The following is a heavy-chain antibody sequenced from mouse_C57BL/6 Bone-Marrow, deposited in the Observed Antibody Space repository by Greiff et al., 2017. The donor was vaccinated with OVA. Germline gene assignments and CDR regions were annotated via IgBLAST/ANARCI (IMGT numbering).Heavy chain of an antibody. Sequence: QVQLQQPGAELVKPGASVKLSCKASGYTFTSYWMHWVKQRPGQGLEWIGMIHPNSGSTNYNEKLKSKATLTVDKSSSTAYMQLSSLTSEDSAVYYCARWLLWYFDVWGTGTTVTVSS. D-gene: IGHD2-3*01. CDR3: ARWLLWYFDV. CDR1: GYTFTSYW. CDR2: IHPNSGST. J-gene: IGHJ1*03. V-gene: IGHV1-64*01.